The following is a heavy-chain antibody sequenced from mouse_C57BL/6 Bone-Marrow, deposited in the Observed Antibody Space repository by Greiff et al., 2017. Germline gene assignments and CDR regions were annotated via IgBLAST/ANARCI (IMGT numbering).Heavy chain of an antibody. J-gene: IGHJ3*01. V-gene: IGHV1-69*01. CDR3: VLKLGRGWFAY. CDR2: IDPSDSYT. CDR1: GYTFTSYW. D-gene: IGHD4-1*01. Sequence: QVQLQQSGAELVMPGASVKLSCKASGYTFTSYWMHWVKQRPGQGLVWIGEIDPSDSYTNYNQKFKGKSTLTVDKSSSTAYMQLSSLTSEDSAVYYCVLKLGRGWFAYWGQGTLVTVSA.